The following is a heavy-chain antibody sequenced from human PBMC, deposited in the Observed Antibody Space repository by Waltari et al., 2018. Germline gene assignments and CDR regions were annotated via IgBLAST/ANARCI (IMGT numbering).Heavy chain of an antibody. V-gene: IGHV3-7*01. CDR1: GFHFSNYW. D-gene: IGHD4-17*01. J-gene: IGHJ4*02. Sequence: EVQLLESGGHLVQPGESMTLSSAAYGFHFSNYWITWVRQAPGKGLDWVANIRPEGSESYYADAVKGRFTFSRDNAKNSLSLQMHSLRVEDTAVYYCARSGGYGWDSWGQGTLVIVSS. CDR3: ARSGGYGWDS. CDR2: IRPEGSES.